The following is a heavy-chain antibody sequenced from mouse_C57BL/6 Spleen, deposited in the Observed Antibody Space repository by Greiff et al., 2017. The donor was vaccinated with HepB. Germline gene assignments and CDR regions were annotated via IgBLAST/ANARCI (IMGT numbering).Heavy chain of an antibody. V-gene: IGHV1-82*01. D-gene: IGHD2-2*01. CDR2: IYPGDGDT. J-gene: IGHJ3*01. CDR3: ARRGYDGAWFAY. CDR1: GYAFSSSW. Sequence: QVHVKQSGPELVKPGASVKISCKASGYAFSSSWMNWVKQRPGKGLEWIGRIYPGDGDTNYNGKFKGKATLTADKSSSTAYMQLSSLTSEDSAVYFCARRGYDGAWFAYWGQGTLVTVSA.